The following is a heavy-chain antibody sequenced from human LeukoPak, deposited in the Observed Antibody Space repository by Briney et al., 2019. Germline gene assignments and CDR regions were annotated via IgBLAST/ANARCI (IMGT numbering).Heavy chain of an antibody. J-gene: IGHJ4*02. D-gene: IGHD3-10*01. CDR1: GFTFSSYG. CDR2: ISYDGSNK. V-gene: IGHV3-30*18. CDR3: AKSDYGSGSYSFYDY. Sequence: QPGGSLRLSCAAPGFTFSSYGMHWVRQAPGKGLEWVAVISYDGSNKYYADSVKGRFTISRDNSKNTLYLQMNSLRAEDTAVYYCAKSDYGSGSYSFYDYWGQGTLVTVSS.